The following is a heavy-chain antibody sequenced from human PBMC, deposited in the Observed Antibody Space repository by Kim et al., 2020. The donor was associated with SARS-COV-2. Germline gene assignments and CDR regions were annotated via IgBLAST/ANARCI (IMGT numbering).Heavy chain of an antibody. V-gene: IGHV3-9*01. J-gene: IGHJ4*02. Sequence: VKGRFTISRDNAKNSLYLQMNSLGAEDTALYYCAKDMSSGYDLPGYYFDYWGQGTLVTVSS. CDR3: AKDMSSGYDLPGYYFDY. D-gene: IGHD5-12*01.